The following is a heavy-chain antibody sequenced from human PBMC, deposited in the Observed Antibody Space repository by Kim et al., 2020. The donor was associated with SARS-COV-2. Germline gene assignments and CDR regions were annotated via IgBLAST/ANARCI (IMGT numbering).Heavy chain of an antibody. CDR2: VHGSGSGS. CDR3: GKDPNGDYVGTFDM. Sequence: GGSLRLSCTASGFTFTNYSMMWVRQVPGKGLELVSAVHGSGSGSYDADSVRGRTTISRDNSKNTLYLQMNNLRAEDKAIYYCGKDPNGDYVGTFDMWGQGTTVTVSS. V-gene: IGHV3-23*01. CDR1: GFTFTNYS. D-gene: IGHD4-17*01. J-gene: IGHJ3*02.